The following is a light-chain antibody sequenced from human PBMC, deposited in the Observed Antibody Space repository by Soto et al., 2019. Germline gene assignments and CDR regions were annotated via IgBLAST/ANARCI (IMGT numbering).Light chain of an antibody. J-gene: IGKJ4*01. V-gene: IGKV1-39*01. CDR3: QQCYSTPLT. CDR1: QSISSY. Sequence: IQLTQSPSTLSASVRDIGAITFLASQSISSYLDWYQQKPGKAPKLLIYAASSLESGVPSRFSGSGSGTDFTLTISSLQPEDFATYYCQQCYSTPLTFGGGTKVDIK. CDR2: AAS.